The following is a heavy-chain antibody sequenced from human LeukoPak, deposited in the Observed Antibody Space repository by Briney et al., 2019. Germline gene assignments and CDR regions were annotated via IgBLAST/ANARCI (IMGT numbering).Heavy chain of an antibody. Sequence: GASVKVSCKASGYTFTNYGITWVRQAPGQGLEWMGWISAYNGNTNYAQKLQGRVTMTTDTSTSTAYMELRSLRSDDTAVYYCARDQLSRGVWFDPWGQGTLVTVSS. J-gene: IGHJ5*02. V-gene: IGHV1-18*01. CDR2: ISAYNGNT. CDR3: ARDQLSRGVWFDP. CDR1: GYTFTNYG. D-gene: IGHD1-1*01.